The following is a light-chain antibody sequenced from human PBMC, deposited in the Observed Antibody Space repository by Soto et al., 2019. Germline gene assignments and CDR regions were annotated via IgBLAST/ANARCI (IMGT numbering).Light chain of an antibody. CDR2: EVT. J-gene: IGLJ2*01. CDR1: SSDVGGYNY. Sequence: QSALTQPPSASGSLGPSVTISCTGTSSDVGGYNYVSWHQQHPGKAPKLMIYEVTKRPSGVPDRFSCSKSGNTASLTVSGLQAEDEADYDCSSLAGGGNPVLFGGGTKLTVL. CDR3: SSLAGGGNPVL. V-gene: IGLV2-8*01.